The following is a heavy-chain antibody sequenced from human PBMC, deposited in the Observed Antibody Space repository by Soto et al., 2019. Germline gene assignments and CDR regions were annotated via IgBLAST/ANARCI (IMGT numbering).Heavy chain of an antibody. Sequence: ASVKVSCKVSGYTLTELSMHWVRQAPGKGLEWMGGFDPEDGETIYAQKFQGRVTMTEDTSTDTAYMELSSLRSEDTAVYYCATGSPYYYVLTANPTYYYYGMDAWGQGTTVTVSS. CDR1: GYTLTELS. V-gene: IGHV1-24*01. D-gene: IGHD3-10*02. CDR2: FDPEDGET. CDR3: ATGSPYYYVLTANPTYYYYGMDA. J-gene: IGHJ6*02.